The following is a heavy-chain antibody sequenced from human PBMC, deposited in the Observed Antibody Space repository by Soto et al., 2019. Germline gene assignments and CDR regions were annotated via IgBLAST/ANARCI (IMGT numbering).Heavy chain of an antibody. D-gene: IGHD6-13*01. CDR1: GFTFTSYT. CDR3: ARARVYATGPLDF. Sequence: GGSLRLSCAASGFTFTSYTMNWVRQAPGKGLEWVSSISSSSDYIYYADSMKGRVTISRDNAKNSLFLDMNSLTGEDTAVYYCARARVYATGPLDFWGQGTLVTV. J-gene: IGHJ4*02. CDR2: ISSSSDYI. V-gene: IGHV3-21*06.